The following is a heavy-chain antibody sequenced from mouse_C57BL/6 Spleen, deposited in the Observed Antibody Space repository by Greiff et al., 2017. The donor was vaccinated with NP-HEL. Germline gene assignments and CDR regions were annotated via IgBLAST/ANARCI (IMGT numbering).Heavy chain of an antibody. Sequence: VQLQQSGPELVKPGASVKISCKASGYTFTDYYMNWVKQSHGKSLEWIGDINPNNGGTSYNQKFKGKATLTVDKSSSTAYMELRSLTSEDSAVYYCARRGVITTVVPFAYWGQGTLVTVSA. D-gene: IGHD1-1*01. V-gene: IGHV1-26*01. CDR2: INPNNGGT. CDR3: ARRGVITTVVPFAY. J-gene: IGHJ3*01. CDR1: GYTFTDYY.